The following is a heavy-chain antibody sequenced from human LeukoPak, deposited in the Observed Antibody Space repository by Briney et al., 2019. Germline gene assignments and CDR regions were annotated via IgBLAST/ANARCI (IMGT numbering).Heavy chain of an antibody. CDR1: GGSISSYY. D-gene: IGHD6-6*01. Sequence: PSETLSLTCTVSGGSISSYYWSWIRQPPGKGLEWIGYIYYSGSTNYNPSLKSRVTISVDTSKNQFSLKLSSVTAADTAVYYCARERIPYSSSPGAFDIWGQRTMVTVSS. CDR2: IYYSGST. V-gene: IGHV4-59*01. J-gene: IGHJ3*02. CDR3: ARERIPYSSSPGAFDI.